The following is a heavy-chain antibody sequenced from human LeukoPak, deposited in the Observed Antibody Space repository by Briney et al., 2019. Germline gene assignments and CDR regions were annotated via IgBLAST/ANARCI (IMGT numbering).Heavy chain of an antibody. Sequence: SETLSLTCTVSSGSISSSNYYWGWIRQPPGKGLEWIGSIYYSGSIYYNPSLKSRVTISVDTSKNQFSLKLTSVTAADMAVYYCARGYCSGGSCYVNWFDPWGQGTLVTVSS. CDR3: ARGYCSGGSCYVNWFDP. V-gene: IGHV4-39*01. D-gene: IGHD2-15*01. CDR1: SGSISSSNYY. CDR2: IYYSGSI. J-gene: IGHJ5*02.